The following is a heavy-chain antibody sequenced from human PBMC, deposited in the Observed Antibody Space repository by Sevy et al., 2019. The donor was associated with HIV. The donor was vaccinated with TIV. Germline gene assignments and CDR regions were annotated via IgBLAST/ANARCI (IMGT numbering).Heavy chain of an antibody. CDR3: ARHCSSISCSHAFDI. Sequence: SETLSLTCAVYSGSFSGYYWSWIRQPPGKGLEWIGEINHNGSANYNPSLKSRVTISVDTSKNQFSLKLSSVTAADTAVYYCARHCSSISCSHAFDIWGLGTMVTVSS. V-gene: IGHV4-34*01. CDR2: INHNGSA. J-gene: IGHJ3*02. CDR1: SGSFSGYY. D-gene: IGHD2-2*01.